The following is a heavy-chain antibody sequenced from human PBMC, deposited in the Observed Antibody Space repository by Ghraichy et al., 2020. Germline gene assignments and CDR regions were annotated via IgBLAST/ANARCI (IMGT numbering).Heavy chain of an antibody. V-gene: IGHV1-46*01. D-gene: IGHD1-26*01. J-gene: IGHJ4*02. CDR2: INPSGGST. CDR3: ARESGSYYQNENFDY. Sequence: ASVKVSCKASGYTFTSYYMHWVRQAPGQGLEWMGIINPSGGSTSYAQKFQGRVTMTRDTSTSTVYMELSSLRSEDTAVYYCARESGSYYQNENFDYWGQGTLVTVSS. CDR1: GYTFTSYY.